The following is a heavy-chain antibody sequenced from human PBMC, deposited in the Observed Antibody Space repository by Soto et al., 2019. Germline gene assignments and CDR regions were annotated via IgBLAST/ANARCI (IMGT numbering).Heavy chain of an antibody. Sequence: PSETLSLTWSVAGGSLSDGGGYWRWIRPPPGKGLEWIGDINHSGTTNYNPSLKSRITISVDTSKNQFSLKLSSVTAADTAVYYCATWDGYSGYDDPQSSSWYCDYWGQGTLVTVSS. D-gene: IGHD5-12*01. CDR3: ATWDGYSGYDDPQSSSWYCDY. V-gene: IGHV4-61*08. J-gene: IGHJ4*02. CDR2: INHSGTT. CDR1: GGSLSDGGGY.